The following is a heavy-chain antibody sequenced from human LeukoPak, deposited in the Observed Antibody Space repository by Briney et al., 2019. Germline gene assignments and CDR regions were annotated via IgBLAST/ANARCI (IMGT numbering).Heavy chain of an antibody. J-gene: IGHJ5*02. CDR1: GGSISSYY. Sequence: SETLSLTCTVSGGSISSYYWSWIRQPAGKGLEWIGYIYYSGSTNYNPSLKSRVTISVDTSKNQFSLKLSSVTAADTAVYYCARDSSGWYENWFDPWGQGTLVTVSS. CDR2: IYYSGST. CDR3: ARDSSGWYENWFDP. V-gene: IGHV4-59*01. D-gene: IGHD6-19*01.